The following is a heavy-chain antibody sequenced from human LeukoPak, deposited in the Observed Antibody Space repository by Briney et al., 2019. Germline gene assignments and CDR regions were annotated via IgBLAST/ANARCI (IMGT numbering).Heavy chain of an antibody. J-gene: IGHJ4*02. Sequence: SVKVSCKASGGTFSSYAISWVRQAPGQGLEWMGGIIPIFDTANYAQKFQGRVTITTDESTSTAYMELSSLRSEDTAVYYCARDSLIAAAGTGVYYFGYWGQGTLVTVSS. CDR3: ARDSLIAAAGTGVYYFGY. CDR2: IIPIFDTA. D-gene: IGHD6-13*01. V-gene: IGHV1-69*05. CDR1: GGTFSSYA.